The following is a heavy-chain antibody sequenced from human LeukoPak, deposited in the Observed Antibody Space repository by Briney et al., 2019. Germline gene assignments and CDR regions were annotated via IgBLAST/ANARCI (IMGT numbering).Heavy chain of an antibody. D-gene: IGHD3-22*01. J-gene: IGHJ6*02. Sequence: GGSLRLSCAASGFTFSSYSMNWVRQAPGKGLEWISYISSSSTTIYYTDSVKGRFTISRDNAKNSLYLQMNSLRAEDMAVYYCARDTIVVAMDVWGQGTTVTVSS. CDR2: ISSSSTTI. CDR3: ARDTIVVAMDV. CDR1: GFTFSSYS. V-gene: IGHV3-48*01.